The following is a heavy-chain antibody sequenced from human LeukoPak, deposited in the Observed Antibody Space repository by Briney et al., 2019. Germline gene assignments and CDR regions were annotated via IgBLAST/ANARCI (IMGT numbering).Heavy chain of an antibody. CDR2: ISYDGSNK. Sequence: PGRSLRLSCAASGFTFSSYAMHWVRQAPGKGLEWVAVISYDGSNKYYADSVKGRFTISRDNSKNTPYLQMNSLRAEDTAVYYCASHYYDSSGYYFDYWGQGTLVTVSS. V-gene: IGHV3-30-3*01. CDR1: GFTFSSYA. J-gene: IGHJ4*02. D-gene: IGHD3-22*01. CDR3: ASHYYDSSGYYFDY.